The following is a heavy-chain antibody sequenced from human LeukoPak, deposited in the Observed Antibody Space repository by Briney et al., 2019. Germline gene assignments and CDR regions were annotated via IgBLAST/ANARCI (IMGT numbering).Heavy chain of an antibody. CDR1: GGSFSGYY. CDR2: INHSGST. CDR3: ARGGYCSRTSSFSSLGFDP. D-gene: IGHD2-2*03. V-gene: IGHV4-34*01. Sequence: PSETLSLTCAVYGGSFSGYYWSWIREPPGKGLEWIGEINHSGSTNYNPSLKSRVTISVDTSKSQFSLKLSSVTAADTAVYYCARGGYCSRTSSFSSLGFDPWGQGTLVTVSS. J-gene: IGHJ5*02.